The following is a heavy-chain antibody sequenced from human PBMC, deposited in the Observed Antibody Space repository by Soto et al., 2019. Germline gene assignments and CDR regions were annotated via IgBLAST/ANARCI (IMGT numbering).Heavy chain of an antibody. D-gene: IGHD2-21*02. CDR3: ARDQEDDSFFRYYYGMAV. Sequence: CGSLRLSCATSAFTFSSYEMNWFRQAAGKGLEWVSYISSCGRTIYYADSVKGRFTISRGNARNSLYLQMASLRAEDTAVYSCARDQEDDSFFRYYYGMAVWGQGTTVTV. V-gene: IGHV3-48*03. J-gene: IGHJ6*02. CDR2: ISSCGRTI. CDR1: AFTFSSYE.